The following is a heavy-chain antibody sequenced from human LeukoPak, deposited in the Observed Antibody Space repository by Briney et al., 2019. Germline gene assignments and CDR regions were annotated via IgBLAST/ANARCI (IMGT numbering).Heavy chain of an antibody. CDR1: GFTVSSNY. CDR2: IYSGGST. Sequence: GGSLRLSCAASGFTVSSNYMSWVRQAPGKGLEWVSVIYSGGSTYYADSVKGRFTISRDNSKNTLYLQMNSLRAEDTAVYYCAREPAYGGNRVGYWGPGTLVTVSS. D-gene: IGHD4-23*01. J-gene: IGHJ4*02. CDR3: AREPAYGGNRVGY. V-gene: IGHV3-53*01.